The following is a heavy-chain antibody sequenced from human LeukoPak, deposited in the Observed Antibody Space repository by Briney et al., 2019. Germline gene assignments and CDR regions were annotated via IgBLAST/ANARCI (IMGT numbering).Heavy chain of an antibody. CDR3: ARQSLRNFDY. Sequence: SVKVSCKASGYTFTGYYIHYVRQALGQELDWMEWINPNTCDTKYAQKFQGRVTMTRDTSITTAYMELSTLRSDDKTVYYCARQSLRNFDYWGQGTLVTVSS. CDR2: INPNTCDT. D-gene: IGHD5/OR15-5a*01. CDR1: GYTFTGYY. J-gene: IGHJ4*02. V-gene: IGHV1-2*02.